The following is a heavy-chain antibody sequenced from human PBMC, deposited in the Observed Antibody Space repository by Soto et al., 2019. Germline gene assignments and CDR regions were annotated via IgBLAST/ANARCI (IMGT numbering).Heavy chain of an antibody. Sequence: DVQLVESGGGLVKPGGSLRLSCAASGFIFSDAWMNWVRQAPGKGLEWVGRIRSEADGGTTDYAAPVEGSFTISRDDSKNTLYLQMNSLKIEDTAMYYCTDTSVSGNSSWDYWGQGTLVTVSS. CDR1: GFIFSDAW. J-gene: IGHJ4*02. V-gene: IGHV3-15*07. CDR2: IRSEADGGTT. CDR3: TDTSVSGNSSWDY. D-gene: IGHD6-13*01.